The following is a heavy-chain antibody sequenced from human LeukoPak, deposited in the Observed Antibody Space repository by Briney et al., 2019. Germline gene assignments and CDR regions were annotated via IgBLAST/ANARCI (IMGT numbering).Heavy chain of an antibody. J-gene: IGHJ4*02. Sequence: SVKVSCKASGGTFSSYAISWVRQAPGQGLEWIGGIIPIFGTANYAQKFQGRVTITADESTSTAYMELSSLRSEDTAVYYCARDGGYSNDTHPLYNWGQGTLVTVSS. D-gene: IGHD5-18*01. CDR3: ARDGGYSNDTHPLYN. V-gene: IGHV1-69*13. CDR2: IIPIFGTA. CDR1: GGTFSSYA.